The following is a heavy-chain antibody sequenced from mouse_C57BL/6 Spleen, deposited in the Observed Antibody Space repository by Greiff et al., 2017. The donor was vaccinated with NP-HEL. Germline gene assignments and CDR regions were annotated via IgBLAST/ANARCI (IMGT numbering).Heavy chain of an antibody. J-gene: IGHJ2*01. CDR3: TTRDSNYEDGYYFDY. CDR2: IDPEDGDT. CDR1: GFNIKDYY. D-gene: IGHD2-5*01. V-gene: IGHV14-1*01. Sequence: EVQLQQSGAELVRPGASVKLSCTASGFNIKDYYMHWVKQRPEQGLEWIGRIDPEDGDTDYAPKFQGKATMTADTSSNTAYLQLSSLTSEDTAVYYCTTRDSNYEDGYYFDYWGQGTTLTVSS.